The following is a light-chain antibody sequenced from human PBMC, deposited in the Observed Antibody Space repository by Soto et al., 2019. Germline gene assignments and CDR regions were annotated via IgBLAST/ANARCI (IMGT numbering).Light chain of an antibody. CDR2: EVT. J-gene: IGLJ2*01. CDR1: SSDVGGYNY. CDR3: SSYTRSNTPAV. Sequence: QSVLTQPASVSGSPGQSITIFCTGTSSDVGGYNYVSWYQQHPGKAPKLMIYEVTNRPSGVSNRFSGSKSGNTASLTISGLQAEDEADYYCSSYTRSNTPAVFGGGTKLTVL. V-gene: IGLV2-14*01.